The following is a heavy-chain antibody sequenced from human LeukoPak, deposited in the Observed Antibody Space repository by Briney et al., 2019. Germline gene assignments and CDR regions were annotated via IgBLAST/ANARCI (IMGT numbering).Heavy chain of an antibody. CDR3: ARYCSGGSCNNWFDP. J-gene: IGHJ5*02. V-gene: IGHV4-30-2*01. CDR1: GGSISSGGYS. Sequence: SETLSLTCAVSGGSISSGGYSWSWIRQPPGKGLEWIGYIYHSGSTYYNPSLKSRVTISVDRSKNQFSLKLSSVTAADTAVYYCARYCSGGSCNNWFDPWGQGTLVTVSS. D-gene: IGHD2-15*01. CDR2: IYHSGST.